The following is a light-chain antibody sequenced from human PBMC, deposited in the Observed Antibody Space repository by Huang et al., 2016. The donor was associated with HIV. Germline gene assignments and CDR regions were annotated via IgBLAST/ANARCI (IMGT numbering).Light chain of an antibody. J-gene: IGKJ4*01. CDR2: DAS. CDR3: QQYDNLSLT. Sequence: DIQMTQSPSSLSASVGDRVTITCQASQDISTYLNWYQQKPGKAPNHLIYDASNLETGVPSRFSGSGSGTDFTFTISSLQPEDIATYYCQQYDNLSLTFGGGTKVEIK. V-gene: IGKV1-33*01. CDR1: QDISTY.